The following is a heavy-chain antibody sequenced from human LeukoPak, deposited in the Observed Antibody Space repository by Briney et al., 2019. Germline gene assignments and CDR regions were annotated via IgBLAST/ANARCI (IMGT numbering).Heavy chain of an antibody. D-gene: IGHD2-15*01. V-gene: IGHV3-33*06. J-gene: IGHJ4*02. CDR2: IWYDGSNK. CDR3: AKDLRYCSGGSCYSGFDY. CDR1: GFTFSSYG. Sequence: GRSLRLSCAASGFTFSSYGMHWVRQAPGKGLEWVAVIWYDGSNKYYADSVKGRFTISRDNSKNTLYLRMNSLRAEDTAVYYCAKDLRYCSGGSCYSGFDYWGQGTLVTVSS.